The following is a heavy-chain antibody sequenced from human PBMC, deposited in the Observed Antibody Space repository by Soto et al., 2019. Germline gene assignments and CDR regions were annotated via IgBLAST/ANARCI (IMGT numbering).Heavy chain of an antibody. CDR1: GGSFSGYY. J-gene: IGHJ6*03. CDR3: ARGGRKLRYYYYMDV. V-gene: IGHV4-34*01. CDR2: INHSGST. D-gene: IGHD1-7*01. Sequence: SETLSLTCAVYGGSFSGYYWSWIRQPPGKGLEWIGEINHSGSTNYNPSLKSRVTISVDTSKNQFSLKLSSVTAADTAVYYCARGGRKLRYYYYMDVWGKGTTVTVSS.